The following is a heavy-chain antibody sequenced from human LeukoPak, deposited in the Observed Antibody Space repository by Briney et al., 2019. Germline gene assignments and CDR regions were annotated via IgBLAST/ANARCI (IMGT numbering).Heavy chain of an antibody. Sequence: GESLKISCKGSGYSFPTYWIAWVHQMPGKGLEWMGIIYPDESNIRYSPSFQGQVTISADKSISTAYLQWSSLKASDTAMYYCARPPSRGYSSSFEYWGQGTLVTVSS. J-gene: IGHJ4*02. CDR2: IYPDESNI. CDR1: GYSFPTYW. CDR3: ARPPSRGYSSSFEY. D-gene: IGHD2-2*03. V-gene: IGHV5-51*07.